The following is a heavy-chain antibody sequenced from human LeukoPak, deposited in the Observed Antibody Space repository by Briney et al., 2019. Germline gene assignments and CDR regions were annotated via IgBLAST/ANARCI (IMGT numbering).Heavy chain of an antibody. CDR3: ARDLTRLTIFGVVGEGPKANDR. CDR1: GYTFTGYY. V-gene: IGHV1-2*02. CDR2: INPNRGGT. D-gene: IGHD3-3*01. J-gene: IGHJ5*02. Sequence: ASVKVSCKASGYTFTGYYMHWVRQAPGQGVEWIGWINPNRGGTNYAQKCQGRVTMSRDTSISPAYMELSRLRSADTAVYYCARDLTRLTIFGVVGEGPKANDRWGQGTLVTVSS.